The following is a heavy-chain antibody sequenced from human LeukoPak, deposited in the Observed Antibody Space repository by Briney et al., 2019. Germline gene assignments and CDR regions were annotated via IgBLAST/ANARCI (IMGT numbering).Heavy chain of an antibody. V-gene: IGHV3-74*01. D-gene: IGHD3-9*01. Sequence: GGSLRLSCAASGFTFSSYWMHWVRQAPGKGLVWVSRINGDGSSTTYADSVKGRFTISRDDSKNTLYLQMNSLRAEDTAAYYCAKGYYFDILSGYSSLDSWGQGTLVTVSS. CDR1: GFTFSSYW. J-gene: IGHJ4*02. CDR3: AKGYYFDILSGYSSLDS. CDR2: INGDGSST.